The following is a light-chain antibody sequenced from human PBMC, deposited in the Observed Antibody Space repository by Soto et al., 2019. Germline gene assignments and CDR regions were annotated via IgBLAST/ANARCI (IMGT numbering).Light chain of an antibody. J-gene: IGKJ2*01. CDR3: QQYNTWPPYT. CDR2: GAS. Sequence: EIVMTQSPATLSVSPGERATLSCRASQSVSSNLAWYQQKPGQAPRLLVYGASTRATGVPARCSGSGSGTEFTLTISSLQSEDFAVYYCQQYNTWPPYTFGQGTKLEIK. CDR1: QSVSSN. V-gene: IGKV3-15*01.